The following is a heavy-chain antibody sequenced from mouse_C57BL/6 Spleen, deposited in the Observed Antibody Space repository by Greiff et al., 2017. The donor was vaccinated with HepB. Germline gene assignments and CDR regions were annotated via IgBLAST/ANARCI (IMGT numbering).Heavy chain of an antibody. J-gene: IGHJ2*01. CDR3: ARGKGLWGEIYYDFLFCF. V-gene: IGHV1-26*01. CDR1: GYTFTDYY. Sequence: VQLQQSGPELVKPGASVKISCKASGYTFTDYYMNWVKQSHGKSLEWIGYINPNNGGTRYNQKFKGKATLTVDKSSSTAYMELRSLTSEDSAVYYCARGKGLWGEIYYDFLFCFWGQSTTLTFSS. D-gene: IGHD2-4*01. CDR2: INPNNGGT.